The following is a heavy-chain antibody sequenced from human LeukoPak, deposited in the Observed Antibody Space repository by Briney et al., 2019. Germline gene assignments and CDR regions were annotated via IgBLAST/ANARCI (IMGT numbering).Heavy chain of an antibody. CDR1: GYSFTSHY. D-gene: IGHD6-13*01. J-gene: IGHJ4*02. CDR2: IIPIFGTA. Sequence: ASVKVSCKASGYSFTSHYMHWVRQAPGQGLEWMGGIIPIFGTANYAQKFQGRVTITADESTSTAYMELSSLRSEDTAVYYCARAVYGSSWYVDYWGQGTLVTVSS. CDR3: ARAVYGSSWYVDY. V-gene: IGHV1-69*13.